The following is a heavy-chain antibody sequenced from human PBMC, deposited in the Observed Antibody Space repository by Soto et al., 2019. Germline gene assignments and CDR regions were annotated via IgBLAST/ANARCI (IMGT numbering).Heavy chain of an antibody. CDR2: IYYSGST. CDR1: GGSISSYY. D-gene: IGHD2-2*01. CDR3: ARGGRYCSSTSCLYYIPFDD. Sequence: PSETLSLTCTVSGGSISSYYWSWIRQPPGKGLEWIGYIYYSGSTNYNPSLKSRVTISVDTSKNQFSLKLSSVTAADTAVYYCARGGRYCSSTSCLYYIPFDDXGQGTLVTVSS. V-gene: IGHV4-59*12. J-gene: IGHJ4*02.